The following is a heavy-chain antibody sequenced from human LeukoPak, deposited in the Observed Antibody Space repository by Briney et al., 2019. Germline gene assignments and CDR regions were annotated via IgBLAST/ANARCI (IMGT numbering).Heavy chain of an antibody. CDR1: GYTFTSYA. D-gene: IGHD3-3*01. Sequence: ASVKVSCKASGYTFTSYAMHWVRQASGQRLEWMGWINAGNGNTKYSQKFQGRVTITRDTSASTAYMELSSLRSEDTAVYYCVRDLSGYRYYYGMDVWGQGTTVTVSS. CDR2: INAGNGNT. V-gene: IGHV1-3*01. CDR3: VRDLSGYRYYYGMDV. J-gene: IGHJ6*02.